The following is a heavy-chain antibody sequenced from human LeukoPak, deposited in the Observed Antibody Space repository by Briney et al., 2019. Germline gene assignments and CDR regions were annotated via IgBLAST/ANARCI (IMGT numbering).Heavy chain of an antibody. CDR1: GYTFTSYG. J-gene: IGHJ6*02. Sequence: ASVKVSCKASGYTFTSYGISWVRQAPGQGLEWMGWISAFNANTNYAQKFQGRVTMTTDTSTSTVYMDLRNLRSDDTAAYYCARDLDIVVVAAALRHYGLDVWGQGTTVTVSS. CDR3: ARDLDIVVVAAALRHYGLDV. V-gene: IGHV1-18*01. CDR2: ISAFNANT. D-gene: IGHD2-15*01.